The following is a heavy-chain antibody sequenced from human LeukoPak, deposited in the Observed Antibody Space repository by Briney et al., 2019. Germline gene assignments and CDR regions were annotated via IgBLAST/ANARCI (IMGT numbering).Heavy chain of an antibody. Sequence: GGSLRLSYAASGFTFSSYAMSWVRQAPGKGLEWVSAISSSGGSTYYADSVKGRFTISRDNSKNTLYLQMNSLRAEDTAVYYCARDMRAATLLGAFDIWGQGTMVTVSS. J-gene: IGHJ3*02. D-gene: IGHD2-15*01. V-gene: IGHV3-23*01. CDR1: GFTFSSYA. CDR2: ISSSGGST. CDR3: ARDMRAATLLGAFDI.